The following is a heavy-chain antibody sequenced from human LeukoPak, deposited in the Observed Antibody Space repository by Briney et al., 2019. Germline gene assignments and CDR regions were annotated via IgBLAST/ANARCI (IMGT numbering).Heavy chain of an antibody. Sequence: GGSLRLSCAASGFTFSSYAMSWVRQAPGKGLEWVSAISGSGGSTYYADSVKGRFTISRDNSKNTLYLQMNSLKASDTAMYYCARRMYYYDSSGYTFDYWGQGTLVTVSS. D-gene: IGHD3-22*01. J-gene: IGHJ4*02. CDR3: ARRMYYYDSSGYTFDY. CDR2: ISGSGGST. CDR1: GFTFSSYA. V-gene: IGHV3-23*01.